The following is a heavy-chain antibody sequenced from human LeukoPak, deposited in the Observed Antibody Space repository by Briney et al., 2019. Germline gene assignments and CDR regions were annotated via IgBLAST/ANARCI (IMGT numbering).Heavy chain of an antibody. Sequence: GSLRLSFAASGIPFSYSLLGLDRPAPGKGVEGVSFNWRSGSTIFYADSVKGRFTISRDNAKNSLYLQMNSLRAEDTAVYYCARGWGLGYCSAGTCYSDYWGQGTLVTVSS. J-gene: IGHJ4*02. CDR3: ARGWGLGYCSAGTCYSDY. V-gene: IGHV3-11*01. CDR1: GIPFSYSL. CDR2: NWRSGSTI. D-gene: IGHD2-15*01.